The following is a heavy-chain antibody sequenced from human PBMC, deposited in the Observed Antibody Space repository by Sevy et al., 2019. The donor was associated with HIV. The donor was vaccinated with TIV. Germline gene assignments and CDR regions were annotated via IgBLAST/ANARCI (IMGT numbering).Heavy chain of an antibody. CDR1: GYTFTGYY. CDR2: INPNSGGT. CDR3: ARDPLPFSYDSSGYYLFDY. J-gene: IGHJ4*02. Sequence: ASVKVSCKASGYTFTGYYMHWVRQAPGQGLEWMGWINPNSGGTNYAQKFQGRVTMTRDTSISTAYMELSRLRSDDTAVYYCARDPLPFSYDSSGYYLFDYWGQRTLVTVSS. V-gene: IGHV1-2*02. D-gene: IGHD3-22*01.